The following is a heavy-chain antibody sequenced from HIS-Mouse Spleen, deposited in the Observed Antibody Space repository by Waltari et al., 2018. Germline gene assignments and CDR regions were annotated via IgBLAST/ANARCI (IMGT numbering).Heavy chain of an antibody. D-gene: IGHD6-6*01. CDR1: GFTFSSYA. V-gene: IGHV3-23*01. CDR2: ISGSGGST. J-gene: IGHJ6*02. Sequence: EVQLLESGGGLVQPGGSLRLSCAASGFTFSSYAMSWVRQAPGRGLEWVSAISGSGGSTYYADSVKGRFTISRDNSKNTLYLQMNSLRAEDTAVYYCAKVIDSSSPYYYYGMDVWGQGTTVTVSS. CDR3: AKVIDSSSPYYYYGMDV.